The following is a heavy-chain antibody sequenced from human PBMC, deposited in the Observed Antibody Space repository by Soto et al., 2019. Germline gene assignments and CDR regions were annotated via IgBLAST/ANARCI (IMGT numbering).Heavy chain of an antibody. V-gene: IGHV3-30*03. CDR1: GFSFSSYG. CDR3: AELVFHNGFDP. Sequence: GGALRLSCAASGFSFSSYGMHWVRQAPGKGLEWVAMISYDGTDEYYADSVKGRFTISRDNAKNTVYLQMNSLTTEDTAVYYCAELVFHNGFDPWGQGTLVTVSS. D-gene: IGHD3-9*01. J-gene: IGHJ5*02. CDR2: ISYDGTDE.